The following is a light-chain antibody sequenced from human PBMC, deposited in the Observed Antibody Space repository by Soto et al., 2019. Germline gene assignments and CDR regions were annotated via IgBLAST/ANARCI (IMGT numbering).Light chain of an antibody. CDR3: SSYTIISTPL. Sequence: QSVLTQPASVSGSPGQSITISCTGTSSDVGGYHYVSWYQQHPGKAPKLMIFDVHNRPSGVSNRFSGSKSGNTASLTISGLQAEDEADYYCSSYTIISTPLFGGGTKLTVL. J-gene: IGLJ2*01. V-gene: IGLV2-14*01. CDR1: SSDVGGYHY. CDR2: DVH.